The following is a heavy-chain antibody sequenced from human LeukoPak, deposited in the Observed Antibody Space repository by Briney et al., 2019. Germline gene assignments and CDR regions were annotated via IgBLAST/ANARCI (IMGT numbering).Heavy chain of an antibody. J-gene: IGHJ4*02. Sequence: GGSLRLSSADSGFTFIDYDMHWGREVIGKGLEWVSAIGIRGDTHYSGSVKGRFTISRQNAESSLYRQMNSLRAEDTAVCYCARGGIQVSGIDGFDYWGQGTLVTVSS. CDR2: IGIRGDT. CDR1: GFTFIDYD. D-gene: IGHD6-19*01. V-gene: IGHV3-13*01. CDR3: ARGGIQVSGIDGFDY.